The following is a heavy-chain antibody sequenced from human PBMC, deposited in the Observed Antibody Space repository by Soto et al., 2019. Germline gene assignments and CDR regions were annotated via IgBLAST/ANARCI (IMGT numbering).Heavy chain of an antibody. CDR1: GGTFNSYA. V-gene: IGHV1-69*12. CDR3: ARGGRDGYNWDGLDV. Sequence: QVQVVQSGAEVKKPGSSVKVSCKASGGTFNSYAMSWVRQAPGQGLEWMGGIIPMFGTANYAQRFQGRLTSTADEATRTGYMELRSLRSEDTAVYYCARGGRDGYNWDGLDVWGQGTTVTVSS. D-gene: IGHD5-12*01. J-gene: IGHJ6*02. CDR2: IIPMFGTA.